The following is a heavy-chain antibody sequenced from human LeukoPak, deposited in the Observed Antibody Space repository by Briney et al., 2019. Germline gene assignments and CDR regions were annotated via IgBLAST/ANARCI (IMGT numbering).Heavy chain of an antibody. Sequence: SETLSLTCTVSGGSIRSSYWSWIRQPPGKGLEWIGYIYYSGSTNYNPSLDSRVTISVDTSKIQLSLKLTSVTAADTAVYYCARHGPTSYYFDYWGQGTLVTVYS. J-gene: IGHJ4*02. CDR3: ARHGPTSYYFDY. V-gene: IGHV4-59*08. CDR2: IYYSGST. CDR1: GGSIRSSY. D-gene: IGHD6-6*01.